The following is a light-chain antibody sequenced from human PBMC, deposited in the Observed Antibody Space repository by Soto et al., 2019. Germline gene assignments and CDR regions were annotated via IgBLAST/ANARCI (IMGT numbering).Light chain of an antibody. CDR2: DVS. CDR3: SSYTSSSTRV. J-gene: IGLJ3*02. Sequence: QSALTQPASVSGSPGQSITISCTGTSSDVGGYNYVSWYQQQPGRAPKLRIYDVSNRPSGGTNRFSGSKSGNTASLTISGLQAEDEADYYCSSYTSSSTRVFGGGTKLTVL. V-gene: IGLV2-14*01. CDR1: SSDVGGYNY.